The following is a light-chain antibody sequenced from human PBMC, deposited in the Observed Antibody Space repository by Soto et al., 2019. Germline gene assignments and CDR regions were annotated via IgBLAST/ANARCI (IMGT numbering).Light chain of an antibody. CDR3: ISYAGSNNVI. J-gene: IGLJ2*01. CDR2: EVT. CDR1: SSDVCGNNY. V-gene: IGLV2-8*01. Sequence: QSALTQHPSASGSPGQSVAISCTGTSSDVCGNNYVSGYQQHPGKAPKLMVYEVTKRPSGVPDRFSGSKSGNTASLTVSGLQAEDEADYYCISYAGSNNVIFGGGTQLTVL.